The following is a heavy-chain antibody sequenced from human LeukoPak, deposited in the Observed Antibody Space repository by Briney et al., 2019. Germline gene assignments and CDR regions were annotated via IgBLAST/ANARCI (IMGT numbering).Heavy chain of an antibody. Sequence: GRSLRLSCAGSGFTFDDFPMTCVRQAPGRGLEWVGYIRAKAYVGTTEYAASVKGRFTISRDDSKRIAFLQMNSLQTLDTAIYYCTRGSGRFEYWGQGVLVTVSS. D-gene: IGHD2-15*01. CDR1: GFTFDDFP. V-gene: IGHV3-49*04. CDR2: IRAKAYVGTT. J-gene: IGHJ4*02. CDR3: TRGSGRFEY.